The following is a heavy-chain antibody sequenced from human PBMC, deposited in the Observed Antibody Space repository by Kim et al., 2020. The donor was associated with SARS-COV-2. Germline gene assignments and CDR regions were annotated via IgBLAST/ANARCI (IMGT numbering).Heavy chain of an antibody. J-gene: IGHJ4*01. CDR3: SRVSWGAFGIGYAADY. CDR1: GGSISSGC. CDR2: SYYSYSA. D-gene: IGHD2-8*01. Sequence: SETLSLTCTVSGGSISSGCWSWIRHPQRNGKGWVWYSYYSYSASDNPSLTIRGTIAVDTARNQFPLNLNPVSAADAALADCSRVSWGAFGIGYAADYW. V-gene: IGHV4-59*13.